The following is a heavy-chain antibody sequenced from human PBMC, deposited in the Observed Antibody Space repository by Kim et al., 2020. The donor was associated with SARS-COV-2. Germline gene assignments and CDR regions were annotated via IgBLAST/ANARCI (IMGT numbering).Heavy chain of an antibody. Sequence: SVKVSCKASGGTFSSYAISWVRQAPGQGLEWMGGIIPIFGTANYAQKFQGRVTITADESTSTAYMELSSLRSEDTAVYYCARILTGSSWYDAFDIWGQGTMVTVSS. J-gene: IGHJ3*02. V-gene: IGHV1-69*13. D-gene: IGHD6-13*01. CDR1: GGTFSSYA. CDR2: IIPIFGTA. CDR3: ARILTGSSWYDAFDI.